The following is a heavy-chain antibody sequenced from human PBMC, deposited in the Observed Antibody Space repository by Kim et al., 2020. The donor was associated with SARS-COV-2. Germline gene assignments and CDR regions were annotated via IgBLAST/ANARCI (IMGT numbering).Heavy chain of an antibody. D-gene: IGHD4-4*01. J-gene: IGHJ4*02. CDR2: ITGTGGST. CDR3: AKDYDSNFLLRTFDS. CDR1: GFTFSNYG. V-gene: IGHV3-23*01. Sequence: GGSLRRSCAASGFTFSNYGMSWVRQAPGKGLKWVSVITGTGGSTYYADSVKGRFTISRDNSKNTLFLQMNTLRAEDTAVYYCAKDYDSNFLLRTFDSWGQGTLVTVSS.